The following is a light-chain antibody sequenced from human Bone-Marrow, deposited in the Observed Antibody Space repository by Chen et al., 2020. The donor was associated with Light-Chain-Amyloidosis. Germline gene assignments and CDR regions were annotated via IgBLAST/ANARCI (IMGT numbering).Light chain of an antibody. Sequence: EIVMTQSPATLSVSPGERATLSCRASQSVSSNLAWYQQKPVQAPSLLIYGASTRATGIPARFSGSGSGTEFPLTLSSLQSEDFAVYYCQQYNNWPPTWTFGQGTKVEIK. J-gene: IGKJ1*01. CDR3: QQYNNWPPTWT. CDR2: GAS. V-gene: IGKV3-15*01. CDR1: QSVSSN.